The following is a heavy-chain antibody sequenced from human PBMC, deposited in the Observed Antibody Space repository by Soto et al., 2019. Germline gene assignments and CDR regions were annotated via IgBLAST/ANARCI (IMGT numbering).Heavy chain of an antibody. CDR2: IFYDGYT. D-gene: IGHD6-13*01. J-gene: IGHJ4*02. Sequence: QVQLQESGPGLVMPSETLSLTCTVSGDSISGSPYYWGWIRQPPGKRLEWIGSIFYDGYTVYTPPLKSRVTMSADTSKNQFSLKLTSVAAADTATYFCARRQTAVPHYWGQGILVTVSS. CDR3: ARRQTAVPHY. CDR1: GDSISGSPYY. V-gene: IGHV4-39*01.